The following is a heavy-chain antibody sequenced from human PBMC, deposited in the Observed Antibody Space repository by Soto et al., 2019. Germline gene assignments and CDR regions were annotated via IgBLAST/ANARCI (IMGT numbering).Heavy chain of an antibody. CDR1: GYTFTGYY. CDR3: ARAFDYYDSSGYYQFYFDY. J-gene: IGHJ4*02. Sequence: ASVKVSCKASGYTFTGYYMHWVRQAPGQGLEWMGWINPNSGGTNYAQKFQGWVTMTRDTSISTAYMELSRLRSDDTAVYYCARAFDYYDSSGYYQFYFDYWGQGTLVTVSS. D-gene: IGHD3-22*01. V-gene: IGHV1-2*04. CDR2: INPNSGGT.